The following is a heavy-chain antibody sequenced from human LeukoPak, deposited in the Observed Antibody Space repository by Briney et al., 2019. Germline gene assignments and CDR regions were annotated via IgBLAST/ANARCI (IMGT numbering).Heavy chain of an antibody. CDR1: GFTFGSHA. D-gene: IGHD1-1*01. Sequence: PGGSLRLSCAASGFTFGSHAMSWVRQAPGKGLEWVSSISSSSSYIYYADSLKGRFTISRDNAKNSLYLQMNSLRAEDTAVYYCARDTELERPGYYGMDVWGQGATVTVSS. V-gene: IGHV3-21*01. CDR2: ISSSSSYI. J-gene: IGHJ6*02. CDR3: ARDTELERPGYYGMDV.